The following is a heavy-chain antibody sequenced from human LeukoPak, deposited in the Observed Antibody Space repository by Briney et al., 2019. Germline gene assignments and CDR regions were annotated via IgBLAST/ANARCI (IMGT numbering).Heavy chain of an antibody. V-gene: IGHV3-21*04. CDR2: ITGSSTYI. D-gene: IGHD2-2*02. CDR1: GFTFSNYD. J-gene: IGHJ4*02. CDR3: AKEGSDIVVVPAAISPLDY. Sequence: GGSLRLSCAASGFTFSNYDMNWVRQAPGKGLEWVSSITGSSTYIYYADSVKGRFTISRDNSKNTLYLQMNSLRAEDTAVYYCAKEGSDIVVVPAAISPLDYWGQGTLVTVSS.